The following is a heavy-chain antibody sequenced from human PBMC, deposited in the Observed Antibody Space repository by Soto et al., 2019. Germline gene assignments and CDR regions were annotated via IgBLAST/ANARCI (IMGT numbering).Heavy chain of an antibody. V-gene: IGHV3-30-3*01. CDR1: GFTFSSFA. J-gene: IGHJ4*02. Sequence: PGGSLRLSCAASGFTFSSFAVHWVRQAPGKGLEWVAGISYDGSNQYYADSVKGRFTISRDNSKNTLDLQMNSLRAEDTAVYYCARVSRSFYRMYYFDCWGQGTLVTVS. CDR2: ISYDGSNQ. CDR3: ARVSRSFYRMYYFDC. D-gene: IGHD1-26*01.